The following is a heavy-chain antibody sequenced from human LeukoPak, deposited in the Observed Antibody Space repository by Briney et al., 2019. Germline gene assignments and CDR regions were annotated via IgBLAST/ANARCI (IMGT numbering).Heavy chain of an antibody. Sequence: PGGSLRLSCTPSGFTFSSHAMSWVRQAPGKGLEWVAVIWYDGSNTYYVDSVKGRFTISRDNSKNTLYLQMNSLRAEDTAVYYCARGQYYDPSGGTHDAFDIWGQGTMVTVSS. CDR3: ARGQYYDPSGGTHDAFDI. CDR1: GFTFSSHA. J-gene: IGHJ3*02. D-gene: IGHD3-22*01. CDR2: IWYDGSNT. V-gene: IGHV3-33*08.